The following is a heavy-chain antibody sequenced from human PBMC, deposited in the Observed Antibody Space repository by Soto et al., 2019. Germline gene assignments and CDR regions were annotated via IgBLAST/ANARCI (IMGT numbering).Heavy chain of an antibody. J-gene: IGHJ3*02. CDR3: ATRPDFWSGLDAFDI. Sequence: QVQLVQSGAEVKKPGASVKVSCKVSGYTLTELSMHWVRQAPGKGLEWMGGVDPEDGETIYAQKFQGRVTMTEDTSTDTAYMELRSLRSEDTAVYYCATRPDFWSGLDAFDIWGQGTMVTVSS. CDR2: VDPEDGET. D-gene: IGHD3-3*01. V-gene: IGHV1-24*01. CDR1: GYTLTELS.